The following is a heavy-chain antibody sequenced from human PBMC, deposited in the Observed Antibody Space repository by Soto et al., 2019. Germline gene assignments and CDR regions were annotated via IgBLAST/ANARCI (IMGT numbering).Heavy chain of an antibody. CDR2: IRSKAYGGTT. J-gene: IGHJ4*02. CDR1: GFTFGDYA. V-gene: IGHV3-49*03. Sequence: GVLRLSCAASGFTFGDYAMSWFRQAPGKGLEWVGFIRSKAYGGTTEYAASVKGRFTISRDDSKSIAYLQMNSLKTEDTAVYYCTRRYCSGGGCYSDFDYWGQGALVTVSS. CDR3: TRRYCSGGGCYSDFDY. D-gene: IGHD2-15*01.